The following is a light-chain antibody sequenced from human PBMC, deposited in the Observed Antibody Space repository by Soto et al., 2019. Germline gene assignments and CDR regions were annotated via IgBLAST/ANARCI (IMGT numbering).Light chain of an antibody. CDR1: QGISSY. Sequence: IQLTQSSSSLSASVGDRVTITCRASQGISSYLAWYQQKPGKAPKLLMYAASTSQSGVRSRFSGSGSGTDFTLTISSLQPVDFATYYRQQLNSYPRTFGQGTKLEIK. CDR2: AAS. CDR3: QQLNSYPRT. J-gene: IGKJ2*01. V-gene: IGKV1-9*01.